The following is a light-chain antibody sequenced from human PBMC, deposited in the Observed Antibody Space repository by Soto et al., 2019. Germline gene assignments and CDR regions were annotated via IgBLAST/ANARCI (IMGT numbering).Light chain of an antibody. CDR3: QQYVTSPPLYT. V-gene: IGKV3-20*01. CDR2: ATS. Sequence: ENVLTQSPGTLSLSPGERATLSCRASQSVSDSYLAWYQQKPGQTPSLLIDATSGRATGIPERFSGSGSATDFTLTISRVEPEEYAVYYCQQYVTSPPLYTFGQGTKLEIK. CDR1: QSVSDSY. J-gene: IGKJ2*01.